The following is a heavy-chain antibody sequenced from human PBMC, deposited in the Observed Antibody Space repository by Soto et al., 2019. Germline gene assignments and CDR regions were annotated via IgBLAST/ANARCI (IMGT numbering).Heavy chain of an antibody. J-gene: IGHJ5*01. Sequence: QVHLQASGPGLVQSSGTLSLTCGVSGAPISTGNWWTWVRQLPGKGLEWIGEIYHGGNTNYRPSLKSRVAISVDKAKTQFSLRRSSVTAADTAVYYCARQSSYYYDSSAYYDSWGQGALVTVSS. CDR1: GAPISTGNW. D-gene: IGHD3-22*01. CDR2: IYHGGNT. CDR3: ARQSSYYYDSSAYYDS. V-gene: IGHV4-4*02.